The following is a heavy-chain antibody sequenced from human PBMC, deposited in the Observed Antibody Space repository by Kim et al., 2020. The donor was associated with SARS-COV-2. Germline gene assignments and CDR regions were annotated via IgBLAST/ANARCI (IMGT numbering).Heavy chain of an antibody. CDR3: AKELNSQGYFDY. Sequence: GGSLRLSCAASGFTFSKYAMSWVRQAPGKGLEWVSAISGSGGRTYYADPVKGRFTISRDNSKNALYLQMNSLRAEDTAIYYCAKELNSQGYFDYWGQGTLVTVSS. D-gene: IGHD2-21*01. J-gene: IGHJ4*02. CDR2: ISGSGGRT. CDR1: GFTFSKYA. V-gene: IGHV3-23*01.